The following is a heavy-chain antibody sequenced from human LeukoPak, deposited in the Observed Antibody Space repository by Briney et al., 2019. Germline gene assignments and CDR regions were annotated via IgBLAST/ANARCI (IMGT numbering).Heavy chain of an antibody. D-gene: IGHD1-26*01. CDR3: ARELIHRGGSYPDH. V-gene: IGHV6-1*01. CDR1: GDSVSTDSAA. Sequence: SQTLSLTCAISGDSVSTDSAAWTWIRQSPSRGLEWLGRTYYRSKWYFDYAVSVKTRITIDPDTSKNQFSLQLNSVTPEDTAVYYCARELIHRGGSYPDHWGQGTLVTVSS. CDR2: TYYRSKWYF. J-gene: IGHJ4*02.